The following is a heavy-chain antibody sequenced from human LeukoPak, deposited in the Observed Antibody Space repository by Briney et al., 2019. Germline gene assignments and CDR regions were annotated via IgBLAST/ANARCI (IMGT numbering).Heavy chain of an antibody. CDR2: ISGSAHKI. Sequence: PGGSLRLSCVASGITFSNYAVSWVRQAPEKGLDWVSVISGSAHKIRYADSVKGRITISRDNSENIVYLQMNNLRVEDTAVYYCAGRPTGYSSGYIHWGQGTLVTVSS. J-gene: IGHJ4*02. V-gene: IGHV3-23*01. CDR1: GITFSNYA. CDR3: AGRPTGYSSGYIH. D-gene: IGHD5-18*01.